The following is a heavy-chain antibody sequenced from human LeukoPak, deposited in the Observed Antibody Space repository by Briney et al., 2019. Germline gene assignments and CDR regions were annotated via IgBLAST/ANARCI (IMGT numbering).Heavy chain of an antibody. J-gene: IGHJ6*03. D-gene: IGHD3-3*01. CDR3: ARDSYDFWSGYPYYYYYMDV. V-gene: IGHV3-11*04. CDR1: GFTFSDYY. CDR2: ISSSGSTI. Sequence: GGSLRLSCAASGFTFSDYYMSWLRQAPGKGLEWVSYISSSGSTIYYADSVKGRFTISRDNAKNSLYLQMNSLRAEDTAVYYCARDSYDFWSGYPYYYYYMDVWGKGTTVTVSS.